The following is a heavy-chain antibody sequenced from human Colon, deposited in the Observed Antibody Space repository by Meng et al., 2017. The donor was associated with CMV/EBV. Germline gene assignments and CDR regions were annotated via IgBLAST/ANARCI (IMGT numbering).Heavy chain of an antibody. CDR1: GFTFSSYS. D-gene: IGHD3-10*01. CDR2: IDSDGTT. J-gene: IGHJ6*02. V-gene: IGHV3-66*02. Sequence: GESLKISCAASGFTFSSYSMNWVRQAPGKGLEWVLLIDSDGTTYYSDSVKGRFTISRDNSRNTVFLQMDSLRAEDTAVYYCVKGELQPYYYYGMDVWGQGTTVTVSS. CDR3: VKGELQPYYYYGMDV.